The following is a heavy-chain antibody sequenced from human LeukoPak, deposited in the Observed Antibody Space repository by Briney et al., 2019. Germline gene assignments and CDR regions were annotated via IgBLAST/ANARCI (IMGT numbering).Heavy chain of an antibody. J-gene: IGHJ4*02. CDR2: IYSGGST. V-gene: IGHV3-53*01. CDR1: GFTVSSNY. Sequence: GGSLRLSCAASGFTVSSNYMSWVRQAPGKGLEWVSVIYSGGSTYYADSVKGRFTISSGNSKNTLYLQMNSLRAEDTAVYYCARGGDAFGYSSSWFDYWGQGTLVTVSS. CDR3: ARGGDAFGYSSSWFDY. D-gene: IGHD6-13*01.